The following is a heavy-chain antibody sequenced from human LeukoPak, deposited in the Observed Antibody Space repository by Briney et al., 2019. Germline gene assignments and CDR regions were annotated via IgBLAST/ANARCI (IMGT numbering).Heavy chain of an antibody. CDR3: AKGYGFTNWFDP. CDR1: GFTFNTYT. CDR2: ISGSGGST. Sequence: GGSLRLSCAASGFTFNTYTMNWVRQAPGKGLEWVSAISGSGGSTYYADSVKGRFTISRDNPNNTLYLRMSSLRAEDTAVYYCAKGYGFTNWFDPWGQGTRVTVSS. V-gene: IGHV3-23*01. J-gene: IGHJ5*02. D-gene: IGHD3-10*01.